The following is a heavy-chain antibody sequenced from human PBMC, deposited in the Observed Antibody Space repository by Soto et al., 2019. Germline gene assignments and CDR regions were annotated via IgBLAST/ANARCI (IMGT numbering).Heavy chain of an antibody. CDR2: IYYAGNT. V-gene: IGHV4-30-4*07. CDR3: ARHDAVHKLQNGMGG. J-gene: IGHJ6*02. D-gene: IGHD2-15*01. CDR1: GGYIISGYYS. Sequence: TLSLTWAVSGGYIISGYYSWSWIRQPPGRGLEWIGYIYYAGNTLYTPSLNSRVTISVDTSKNQFSLKLNSVTAADTAVDDCARHDAVHKLQNGMGGWGQGTTVTVS.